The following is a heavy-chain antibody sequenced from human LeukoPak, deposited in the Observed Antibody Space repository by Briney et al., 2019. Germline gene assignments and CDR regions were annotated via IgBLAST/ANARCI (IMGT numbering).Heavy chain of an antibody. D-gene: IGHD3-16*01. CDR1: GSSFSTYG. V-gene: IGHV3-33*01. J-gene: IGHJ4*02. CDR2: IWHDGSNK. CDR3: AGDTPPGGDYYFEY. Sequence: GGSLRLSCAASGSSFSTYGMHWVRQAPGKGLEWLALIWHDGSNKYYADSVKGRFTISRDNSKNTLYLQLNNLRAEDTGVYYCAGDTPPGGDYYFEYWGRGPWSPSPQ.